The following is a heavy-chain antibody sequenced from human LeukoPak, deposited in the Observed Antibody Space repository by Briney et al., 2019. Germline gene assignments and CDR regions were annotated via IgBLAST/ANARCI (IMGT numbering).Heavy chain of an antibody. CDR3: AGLMVVVPAAMN. J-gene: IGHJ4*02. D-gene: IGHD2-2*01. CDR2: IYYSGST. V-gene: IGHV4-30-4*08. CDR1: GGSISSGDYY. Sequence: RPSQTLSLTCTVSGGSISSGDYYWSWIRQPQGKGLEWIGYIYYSGSTYYNPSLKSRVTISVDTSKNQFSLKLSSVTAADTAVYYCAGLMVVVPAAMNWGQGTLVTVSS.